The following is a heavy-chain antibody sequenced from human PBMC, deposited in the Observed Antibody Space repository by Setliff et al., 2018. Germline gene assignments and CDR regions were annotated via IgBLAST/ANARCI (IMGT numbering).Heavy chain of an antibody. J-gene: IGHJ4*02. D-gene: IGHD5-18*01. V-gene: IGHV1-18*01. CDR1: GYTFRNYA. Sequence: ASVKSSCTASGYTFRNYAFAWVRQAPGQGLEWVGWISVYNGDTNYAQKFQGRVTLTTDTSTSTAYMELRSLTSDDSAFYYCARAPSVELVTIRTNSWFTYWGQGTLVTVSS. CDR2: ISVYNGDT. CDR3: ARAPSVELVTIRTNSWFTY.